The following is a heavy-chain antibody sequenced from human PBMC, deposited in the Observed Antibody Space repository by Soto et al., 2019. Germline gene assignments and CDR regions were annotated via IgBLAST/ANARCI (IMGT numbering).Heavy chain of an antibody. CDR1: GGSISSGGYS. Sequence: QLQLQESGSGLVKPSQTLSLTCAVSGGSISSGGYSWSWIRQPPGKGLEWIGYIYHSGSTYYNPSLKSRVTISVDRSKNQFSLKLSSVTAADTAVYYCARGRIWFGEPRPQNWCDPWGQGTLVTVSS. CDR3: ARGRIWFGEPRPQNWCDP. CDR2: IYHSGST. J-gene: IGHJ5*02. D-gene: IGHD3-10*01. V-gene: IGHV4-30-2*01.